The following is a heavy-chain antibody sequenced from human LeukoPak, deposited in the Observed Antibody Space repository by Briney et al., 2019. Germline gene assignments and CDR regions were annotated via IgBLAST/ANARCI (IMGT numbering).Heavy chain of an antibody. CDR3: ARDPAAPGAFDI. J-gene: IGHJ3*02. D-gene: IGHD2-15*01. CDR1: GGTFSSYA. CDR2: IIPIFGTA. V-gene: IGHV1-69*05. Sequence: SVNVSCKASGGTFSSYAISWVRQAPGQRLEWMGRIIPIFGTANYAQKFQGRVTITTDESTSTAYMELSSLRSEDTAVYYWARDPAAPGAFDIWGQGTMVTVSS.